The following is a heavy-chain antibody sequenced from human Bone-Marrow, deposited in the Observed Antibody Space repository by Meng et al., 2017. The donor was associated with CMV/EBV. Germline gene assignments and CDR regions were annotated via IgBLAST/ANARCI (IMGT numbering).Heavy chain of an antibody. CDR2: IYLADSDT. Sequence: GASLKICSNGAANNFWIGWVRQRPGKGLESMGIIYLADSDTRYSPSFQGQVTITVDKSISTAYLQWSSLQASDSAMYYCARLSKPIAVPQPDWYFDLWGRDTLVTVSS. CDR1: ANNFW. D-gene: IGHD1-14*01. J-gene: IGHJ2*01. CDR3: ARLSKPIAVPQPDWYFDL. V-gene: IGHV5-51*01.